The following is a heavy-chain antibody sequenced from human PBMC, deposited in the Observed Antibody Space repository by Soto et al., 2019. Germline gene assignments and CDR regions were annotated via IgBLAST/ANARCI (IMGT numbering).Heavy chain of an antibody. D-gene: IGHD6-19*01. CDR3: ARQFAGYSSGWPFDS. CDR2: IYPGDSDT. Sequence: PGEALNISCEGSGYSFTSYLIGWVRQMPGKGLEWMGSIYPGDSDTRYSPSFQGQVTISADKSISTAYLQWSSLKASDTAMYYCARQFAGYSSGWPFDSWGQGILVTVS. J-gene: IGHJ4*02. CDR1: GYSFTSYL. V-gene: IGHV5-51*01.